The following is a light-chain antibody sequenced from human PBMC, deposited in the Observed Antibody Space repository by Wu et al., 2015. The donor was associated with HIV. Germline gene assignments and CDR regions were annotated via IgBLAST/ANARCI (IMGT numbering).Light chain of an antibody. CDR3: QQYVSSPT. CDR1: QSITSNY. J-gene: IGKJ5*01. CDR2: ATS. Sequence: DILLTQSPGTLSLSPGERATLSCRASQSITSNYLAWYQQKPGQAPRLLVYATSNRATGIPDRISGSGSGTLFTLTISRLEPEDSAVYFXQQYVSSPTFGQGTRLEIK. V-gene: IGKV3-20*01.